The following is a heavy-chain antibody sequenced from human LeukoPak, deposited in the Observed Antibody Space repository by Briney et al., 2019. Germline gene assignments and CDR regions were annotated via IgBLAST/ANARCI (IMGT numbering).Heavy chain of an antibody. Sequence: PGGSLRLSCAASGFTFSSYSMTWVRQAPGKGLEWVSSISSSSSYTYYADSVKGRFTISRDNAKNSLYLQMNSLRAEDTAVYYCARGSGDYVRYYGMDVWGQGTTVTVSS. CDR3: ARGSGDYVRYYGMDV. V-gene: IGHV3-21*01. D-gene: IGHD4-17*01. CDR2: ISSSSSYT. CDR1: GFTFSSYS. J-gene: IGHJ6*02.